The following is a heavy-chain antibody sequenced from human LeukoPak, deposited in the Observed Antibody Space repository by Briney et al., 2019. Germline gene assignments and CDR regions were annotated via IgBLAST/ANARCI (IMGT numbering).Heavy chain of an antibody. Sequence: GGSLRLSCVASGFTFSSYAMSWVRQAPGKGLEWVSAISGSGGSTYYADSVKGRFTISRDNSKNTLYLQMNSLRAEDTAVYYCAKAVAGTRYYFDYWGQGTLVTVSS. J-gene: IGHJ4*02. CDR3: AKAVAGTRYYFDY. CDR2: ISGSGGST. CDR1: GFTFSSYA. D-gene: IGHD6-19*01. V-gene: IGHV3-23*01.